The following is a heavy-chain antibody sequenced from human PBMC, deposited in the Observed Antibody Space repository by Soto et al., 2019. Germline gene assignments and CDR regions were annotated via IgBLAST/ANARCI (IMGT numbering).Heavy chain of an antibody. J-gene: IGHJ4*02. D-gene: IGHD6-19*01. CDR2: IYYSGST. Sequence: SETLSLTCTVSGGSVSSGSYYWSWIRQPPGKGLEWIGYIYYSGSTNYNPSLKSRVTISVDTSKNQFSLKLSSVTAADTAVYYCAREWLVGDYFDYWGQGTLVTVSS. CDR1: GGSVSSGSYY. CDR3: AREWLVGDYFDY. V-gene: IGHV4-61*01.